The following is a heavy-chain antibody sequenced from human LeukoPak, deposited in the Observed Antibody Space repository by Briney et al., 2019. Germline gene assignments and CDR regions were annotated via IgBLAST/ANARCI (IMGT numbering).Heavy chain of an antibody. CDR3: ATTYGGDYYDILTGYYFVY. V-gene: IGHV3-11*01. CDR2: ISSSGSTI. Sequence: PGGSLRLSCAASGFTFSDYYMSWLRQAPGKGLEWVSYISSSGSTIYCADSVKGRFTISRDNAKNSLYLQMNSLRAEDTAVYYCATTYGGDYYDILTGYYFVYWGQGTLVTVSS. CDR1: GFTFSDYY. J-gene: IGHJ4*02. D-gene: IGHD3-9*01.